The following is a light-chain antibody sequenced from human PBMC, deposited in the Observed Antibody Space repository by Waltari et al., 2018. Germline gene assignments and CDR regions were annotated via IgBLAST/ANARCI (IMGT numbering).Light chain of an antibody. CDR2: AAS. CDR3: QQSYSTPQT. J-gene: IGKJ1*01. CDR1: QSISSY. V-gene: IGKV1-39*01. Sequence: DIQMTQSPSSLSASVGDRVTITCRASQSISSYLNWYQQKPGKAPKLRIYAASSLQSGGPARFSGSGAGTDFTLNISSLQPEDFATYYCQQSYSTPQTFGQGTKVEIK.